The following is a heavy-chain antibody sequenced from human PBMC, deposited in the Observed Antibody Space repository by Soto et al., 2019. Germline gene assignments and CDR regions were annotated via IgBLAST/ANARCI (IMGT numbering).Heavy chain of an antibody. CDR3: ARTYCTTTACQAHGIDV. CDR2: IYTSGST. V-gene: IGHV4-4*07. J-gene: IGHJ6*02. CDR1: GGSIRSYH. Sequence: PSETLSLTCTVSGGSIRSYHWSWIRQPAGKGLEWIGRIYTSGSTNYNPSLKSRVTIPVDTSGNQFSLKLSSVTAADTAVYFCARTYCTTTACQAHGIDVWGQGTTVTV. D-gene: IGHD4-17*01.